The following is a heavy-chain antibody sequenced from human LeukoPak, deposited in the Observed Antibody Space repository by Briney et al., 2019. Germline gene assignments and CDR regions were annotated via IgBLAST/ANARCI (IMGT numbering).Heavy chain of an antibody. CDR2: IYYRGST. V-gene: IGHV4-59*08. CDR3: ARQFVVSERLDP. J-gene: IGHJ5*02. CDR1: GGYIDNNY. Sequence: PSETLSLTCTVSGGYIDNNYWTWIRQPPGKGLEWIGYIYYRGSTNYNLTLKSRVTISVDTSKNQFSLSLSSVTAADTAVYYCARQFVVSERLDPWGQGTLVTVSS. D-gene: IGHD3-22*01.